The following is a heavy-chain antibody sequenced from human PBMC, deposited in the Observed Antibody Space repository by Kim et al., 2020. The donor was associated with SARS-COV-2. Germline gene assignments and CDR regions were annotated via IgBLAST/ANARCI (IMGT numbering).Heavy chain of an antibody. V-gene: IGHV2-70*01. J-gene: IGHJ4*02. Sequence: YSTPLKTRHTISKDTSKNQVVLTMTNMDPVDTATYYCARFMTTVTTYDYWGQGTLVTVSS. D-gene: IGHD4-17*01. CDR3: ARFMTTVTTYDY.